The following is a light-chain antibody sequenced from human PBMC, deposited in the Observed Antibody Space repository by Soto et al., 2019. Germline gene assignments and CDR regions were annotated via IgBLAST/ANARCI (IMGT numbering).Light chain of an antibody. CDR3: NSYTSSTQYV. Sequence: QSALTQPASVSGSPGQSITISCTGTSSDVGGYNYVSWYQQHPGKAPKLMIYDVSDRPSGVSNRFSGSKSGNTASLTISGLQAEDEADYYCNSYTSSTQYVFGTGTKVTVL. CDR2: DVS. CDR1: SSDVGGYNY. J-gene: IGLJ1*01. V-gene: IGLV2-14*01.